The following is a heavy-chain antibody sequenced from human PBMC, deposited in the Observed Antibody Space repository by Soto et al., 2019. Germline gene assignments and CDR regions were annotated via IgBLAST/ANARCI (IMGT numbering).Heavy chain of an antibody. Sequence: GGSLRLSCAASGFTVGSNYMSWVRQAPGKGLEWVSVICSGGTTYYADSVKGRFTISRDNSKNTLYLQMSSLRAEDTAVYYCAKEDKSPEYWGQGTLVTVSS. CDR3: AKEDKSPEY. J-gene: IGHJ4*02. CDR2: ICSGGTT. CDR1: GFTVGSNY. V-gene: IGHV3-53*01.